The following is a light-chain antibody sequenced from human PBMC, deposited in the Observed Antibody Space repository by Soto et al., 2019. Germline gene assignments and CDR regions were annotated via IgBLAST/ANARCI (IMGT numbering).Light chain of an antibody. CDR2: QDT. V-gene: IGLV3-1*01. J-gene: IGLJ2*01. CDR1: KLGERY. Sequence: SYELTQPPSVSVSPGQTATITCSGDKLGERYVCWYQQKPGQSPVLVLYQDTKRPSGIPDRFSGSNSGNTAALTISGTQAMDEADYYCQAWDRTAPVVFGGGTQLTVL. CDR3: QAWDRTAPVV.